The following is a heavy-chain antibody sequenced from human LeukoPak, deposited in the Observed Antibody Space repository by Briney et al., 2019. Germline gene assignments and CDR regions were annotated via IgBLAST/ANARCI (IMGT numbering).Heavy chain of an antibody. Sequence: GGSLRLSCAASGFTFSDYFMSWIRQAPGKGLEWVSYISSSGSTIYYADSVKGRFTISRDNAKNSLYLQMNSLRAEDTAVYYCARERLVPAAIMDVWGKGTTVTVSS. CDR3: ARERLVPAAIMDV. CDR1: GFTFSDYF. V-gene: IGHV3-11*04. J-gene: IGHJ6*04. D-gene: IGHD2-2*01. CDR2: ISSSGSTI.